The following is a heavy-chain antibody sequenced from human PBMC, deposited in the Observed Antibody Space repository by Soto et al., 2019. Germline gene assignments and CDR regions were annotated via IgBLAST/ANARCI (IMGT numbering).Heavy chain of an antibody. D-gene: IGHD2-15*01. CDR2: ISASGRST. V-gene: IGHV3-23*01. CDR3: AKDPPSEKLQPDYGMDV. Sequence: GGSLRLSCAASELTFSTSAMSWVRQAPGKGLEWVSLISASGRSTDYADSVKGRFTISRDNSKSTVYLQMNSLRADDTAVYYCAKDPPSEKLQPDYGMDVWGQGTTVTVSS. J-gene: IGHJ6*02. CDR1: ELTFSTSA.